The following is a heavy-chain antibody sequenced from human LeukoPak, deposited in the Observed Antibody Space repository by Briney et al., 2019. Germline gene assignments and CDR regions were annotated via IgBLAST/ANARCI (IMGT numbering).Heavy chain of an antibody. J-gene: IGHJ5*02. CDR3: AKVGVYSYGYNNWFDP. D-gene: IGHD5-18*01. CDR2: ISGDGGST. Sequence: GGSLRLSCAASGFTFADYVMHWIRQAPGKGLEWVSLISGDGGSTYYADSVKGRFTISRDNSKNSLYLQMNSLRTEDTALYYCAKVGVYSYGYNNWFDPWGQGTLVTVAP. V-gene: IGHV3-43*02. CDR1: GFTFADYV.